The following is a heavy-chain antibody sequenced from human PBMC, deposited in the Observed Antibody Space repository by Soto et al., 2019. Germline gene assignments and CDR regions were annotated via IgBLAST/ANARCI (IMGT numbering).Heavy chain of an antibody. V-gene: IGHV2-5*02. CDR2: IYWANDR. CDR1: GFSLSSSGVG. CDR3: AYRVSYSVSWNVGWFSS. Sequence: QISLKESGPTLVEPTETLTLTCSFSGFSLSSSGVGVGWFRQAPGKALECLAFIYWANDRRYNPSLKNRLSITKDTAKNQVVLIMTYINPVDTGTYYCAYRVSYSVSWNVGWFSSCGQGAPVTVS. D-gene: IGHD1-1*01. J-gene: IGHJ5*01.